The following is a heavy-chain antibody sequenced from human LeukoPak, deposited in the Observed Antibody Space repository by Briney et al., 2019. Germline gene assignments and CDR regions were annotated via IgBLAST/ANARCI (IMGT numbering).Heavy chain of an antibody. V-gene: IGHV3-21*01. J-gene: IGHJ4*02. Sequence: GGSLRLSCAASGFTFSSYSMNWVRQAPGKGLEWVSSISSSSSYIYYADSVKGRFTISRDNAKNSLYLQMNSLRAEDTAVYYCARVKATTPFDDWGQGTLVTVSS. CDR2: ISSSSSYI. CDR3: ARVKATTPFDD. CDR1: GFTFSSYS. D-gene: IGHD5-24*01.